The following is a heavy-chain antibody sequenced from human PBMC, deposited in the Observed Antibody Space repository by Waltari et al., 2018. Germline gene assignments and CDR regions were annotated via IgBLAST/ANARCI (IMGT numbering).Heavy chain of an antibody. V-gene: IGHV3-48*01. J-gene: IGHJ3*02. Sequence: EVQLVESGGGLVQPGGSLRLSCAASGFAFSTYSMNWVRQAPGKGLEGVAYSSNSGTTIYYADSVKGRFTISRDNAQNSLYLQMNSLRAEDTAVYYCAREIRGTGYFPDAFDIWGQGTMVTVSS. CDR3: AREIRGTGYFPDAFDI. CDR2: SSNSGTTI. CDR1: GFAFSTYS. D-gene: IGHD3-9*01.